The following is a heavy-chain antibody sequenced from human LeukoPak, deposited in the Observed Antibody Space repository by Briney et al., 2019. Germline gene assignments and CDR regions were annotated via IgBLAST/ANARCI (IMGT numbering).Heavy chain of an antibody. J-gene: IGHJ6*03. CDR1: GGSISSYY. Sequence: SETLSLTRTVSGGSISSYYWSWIRQPPGKGLEWMGYIYYSGSTNYNPSLKSRVTISVDTSKNQFSLKLSSVTAADTAVYYCARRPRGMVRGVVFYMDVWGKGTTVTVSS. D-gene: IGHD3-10*01. CDR2: IYYSGST. CDR3: ARRPRGMVRGVVFYMDV. V-gene: IGHV4-59*12.